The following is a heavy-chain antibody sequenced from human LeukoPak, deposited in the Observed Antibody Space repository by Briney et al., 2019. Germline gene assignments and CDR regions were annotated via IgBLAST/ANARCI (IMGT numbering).Heavy chain of an antibody. V-gene: IGHV4-30-2*01. CDR1: GGSITSDTYY. CDR3: ARTRDFGSGFFDY. D-gene: IGHD3-3*01. CDR2: ILHSGST. Sequence: SQTLSLTCDVSGGSITSDTYYWSWIRQPPGKGLEWIGYILHSGSTYNNPSLKSRVTISVDTSKSQFSLKLSSVTAADAAVYYCARTRDFGSGFFDYWGQGTLVTVSS. J-gene: IGHJ4*02.